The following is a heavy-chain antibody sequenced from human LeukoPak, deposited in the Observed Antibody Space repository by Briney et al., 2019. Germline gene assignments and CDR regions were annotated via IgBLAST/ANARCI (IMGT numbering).Heavy chain of an antibody. CDR3: ARLSGDGGKDY. J-gene: IGHJ4*02. CDR1: GGSFSGYY. CDR2: INHSGST. V-gene: IGHV4-34*01. Sequence: SETLSLTCAVYGGSFSGYYWSWIRQPPGKGLEWIGEINHSGSTNYNPSLKSRVTISVDTSKNQFSLKLSSVTAADTAVYYCARLSGDGGKDYWGQGTLVTVSS. D-gene: IGHD4-23*01.